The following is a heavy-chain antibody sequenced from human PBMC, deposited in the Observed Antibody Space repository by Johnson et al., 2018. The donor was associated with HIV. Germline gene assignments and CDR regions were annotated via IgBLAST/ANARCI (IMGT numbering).Heavy chain of an antibody. J-gene: IGHJ3*01. V-gene: IGHV3-30*18. CDR2: ISFDGGDK. CDR1: GFSFSIYA. CDR3: AKERRAPRAFDF. Sequence: QVLLVESGGGVVQPGRSLRLSCAASGFSFSIYAMHWVRQSPGKGLEWVAVISFDGGDKYYADSVKGRFTISRDNSKSTFFLQMNSLTPEDTGVYYCAKERRAPRAFDFWGQGEMVTVSS.